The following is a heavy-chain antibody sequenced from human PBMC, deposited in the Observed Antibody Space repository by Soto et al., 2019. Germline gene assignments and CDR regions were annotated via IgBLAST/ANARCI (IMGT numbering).Heavy chain of an antibody. CDR2: ITGDGVTT. V-gene: IGHV3-23*01. CDR1: GLTFSSYA. CDR3: AKRASHSFDY. Sequence: EVQLLESGGGLVQPGGSLRPSCAASGLTFSSYAMSWVRQAPGKGLEWVSVITGDGVTTYFADSVKGRFTISRDNSKNTLFLQMSSLRAEDTAVYYCAKRASHSFDYWGQGTLVTVSS. J-gene: IGHJ4*02.